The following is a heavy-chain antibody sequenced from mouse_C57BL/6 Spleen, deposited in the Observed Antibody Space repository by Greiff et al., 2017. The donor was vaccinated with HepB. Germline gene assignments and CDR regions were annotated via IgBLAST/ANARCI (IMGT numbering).Heavy chain of an antibody. V-gene: IGHV1-55*01. CDR2: IYPGSGST. CDR3: ARDGKLGGYAMDY. D-gene: IGHD3-3*01. CDR1: GYTFTSYW. Sequence: VQLQQSGAELVKPGASVKMSCKASGYTFTSYWITWVKQRPGQGLEWIGDIYPGSGSTNYNEKFKSKATLTVDTSSSTAYMQLSSLTSEDSAVYYCARDGKLGGYAMDYWGQGTSVTVSS. J-gene: IGHJ4*01.